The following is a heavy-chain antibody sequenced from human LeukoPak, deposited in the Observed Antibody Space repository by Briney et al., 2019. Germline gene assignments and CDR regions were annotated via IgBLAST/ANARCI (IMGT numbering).Heavy chain of an antibody. V-gene: IGHV3-23*01. CDR3: ARLSQSSTRAGAFDY. Sequence: GRSLRLSCAASGFTFGTYAMSWVRQAPGKGLQWVSAISVSGGGTYYADSVKGRFTISRDNSTNTLYLQIDSLRAEDTAVYFCARLSQSSTRAGAFDYWGQGTLVTVSS. CDR2: ISVSGGGT. CDR1: GFTFGTYA. D-gene: IGHD3-16*02. J-gene: IGHJ4*02.